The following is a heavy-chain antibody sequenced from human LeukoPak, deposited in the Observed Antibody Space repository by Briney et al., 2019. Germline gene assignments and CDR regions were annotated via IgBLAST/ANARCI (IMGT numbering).Heavy chain of an antibody. J-gene: IGHJ4*02. CDR1: GFTFSSYA. V-gene: IGHV3-23*01. CDR3: ANPIAVAGYNY. Sequence: HLGGSLRLSCAASGFTFSSYAMSWVRQAPGKGLEWVSAISGSGGSTYYADSVKGRFTISRDNSKNTLYLQMNSLRAEDTAVYYCANPIAVAGYNYWGQGTLVTVSS. CDR2: ISGSGGST. D-gene: IGHD6-19*01.